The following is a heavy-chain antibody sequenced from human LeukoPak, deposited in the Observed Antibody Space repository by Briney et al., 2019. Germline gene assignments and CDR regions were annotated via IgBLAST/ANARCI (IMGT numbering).Heavy chain of an antibody. D-gene: IGHD6-13*01. V-gene: IGHV3-15*01. Sequence: PGGSLRPSCAASGFTFSNAWMSWVRQAPGKGLEWVGRIKSKTDGGTTDYAAPVKGRFTISRDDSKNTLYLQMNSLKTEDTAVYYCTTDDPYSSSWYEFDYWGQGTLVTVSS. CDR2: IKSKTDGGTT. CDR3: TTDDPYSSSWYEFDY. J-gene: IGHJ4*02. CDR1: GFTFSNAW.